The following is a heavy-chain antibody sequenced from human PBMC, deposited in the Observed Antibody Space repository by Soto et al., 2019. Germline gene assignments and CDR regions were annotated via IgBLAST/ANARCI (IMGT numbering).Heavy chain of an antibody. Sequence: PSETLSLTCTVAGGSFDRSNYYWDWIGQPPGKGLEWIWTTYYNGNAYYNPSLKNRVTMSVDTSKNQFSLKLISVTAADTAVYYCARHFVAVVIKGWGYWGQG. D-gene: IGHD3-22*01. V-gene: IGHV4-39*01. CDR3: ARHFVAVVIKGWGY. CDR2: TYYNGNA. CDR1: GGSFDRSNYY. J-gene: IGHJ4*02.